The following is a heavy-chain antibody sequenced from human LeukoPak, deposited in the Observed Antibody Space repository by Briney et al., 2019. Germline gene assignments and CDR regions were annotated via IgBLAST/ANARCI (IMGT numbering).Heavy chain of an antibody. V-gene: IGHV4-34*01. CDR1: GGSFSGYY. CDR2: INHSGST. Sequence: SETLSLTCAVYGGSFSGYYWSWIRQPPGKGLEWIGEINHSGSTNYNPSLKSRVTISVDTSKNQFSLKLSSVTAADTAVYYCARGRYCSSTSCSRRVDNCFDPWGQGTLVTVSS. CDR3: ARGRYCSSTSCSRRVDNCFDP. J-gene: IGHJ5*02. D-gene: IGHD2-2*01.